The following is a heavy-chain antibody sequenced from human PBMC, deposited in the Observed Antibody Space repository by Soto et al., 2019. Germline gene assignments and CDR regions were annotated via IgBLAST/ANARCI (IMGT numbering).Heavy chain of an antibody. V-gene: IGHV3-30*18. Sequence: QVQLVESGGGVVQPGRSLRLSCAASGFTFSSYGMHWVRQAPGKGLEWVAVISSDGSNKYFADSVKGQFTISRDNSKNTMYLQMNSLRAEDTAVYYCAKDLGGYRGYSFAYWGQGTLVTVSS. CDR2: ISSDGSNK. D-gene: IGHD5-12*01. J-gene: IGHJ4*02. CDR3: AKDLGGYRGYSFAY. CDR1: GFTFSSYG.